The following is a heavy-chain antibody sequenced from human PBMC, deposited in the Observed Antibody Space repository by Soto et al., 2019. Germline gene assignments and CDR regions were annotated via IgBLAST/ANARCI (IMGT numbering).Heavy chain of an antibody. CDR1: GFTFSTYA. J-gene: IGHJ4*02. V-gene: IGHV3-30-3*01. CDR3: ARAPGRQWLAPPY. D-gene: IGHD6-19*01. Sequence: GGSLRLSCAASGFTFSTYAIHWVSQAPGKGLEWVAVVSYDGSDKYYADSVKGRFTLSRDNSKNTLYLRMNRLKPEDTAGYYFARAPGRQWLAPPYWGEGTPVTVS. CDR2: VSYDGSDK.